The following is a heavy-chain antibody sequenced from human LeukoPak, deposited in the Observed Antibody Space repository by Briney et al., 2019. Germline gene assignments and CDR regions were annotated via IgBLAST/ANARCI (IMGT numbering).Heavy chain of an antibody. Sequence: GGSLRLSCAVSGFTFSSYSMNWVRQAPGKGLEWVSSISGSSTYISYADSVKGRFTISRDNTKNSLYLQMNSLRAEDTALYYCARDSSFYDGTGYTLFDYWGQGTLVTVSS. CDR3: ARDSSFYDGTGYTLFDY. D-gene: IGHD3-22*01. CDR1: GFTFSSYS. V-gene: IGHV3-21*06. J-gene: IGHJ4*02. CDR2: ISGSSTYI.